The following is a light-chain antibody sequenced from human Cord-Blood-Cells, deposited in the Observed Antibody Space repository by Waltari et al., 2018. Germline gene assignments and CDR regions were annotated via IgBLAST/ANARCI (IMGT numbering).Light chain of an antibody. V-gene: IGLV1-40*01. Sequence: QSVLTQPPSVSWAPGQRVTISCTGRRSNIGAGYDVHWYQQLPGTAPKLLIYGNSNRPSGVPDRFSGSKSGTSASLAITGLQAEDEADYYCQSYDSSLSGYVVFGGGTKLTVL. CDR1: RSNIGAGYD. J-gene: IGLJ2*01. CDR3: QSYDSSLSGYVV. CDR2: GNS.